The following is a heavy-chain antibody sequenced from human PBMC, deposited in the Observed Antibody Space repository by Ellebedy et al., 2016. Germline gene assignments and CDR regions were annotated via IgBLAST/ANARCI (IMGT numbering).Heavy chain of an antibody. D-gene: IGHD3-3*01. J-gene: IGHJ4*02. V-gene: IGHV3-23*01. CDR3: ASSGYDFWNGLYYFDY. CDR2: ISGSGGST. Sequence: GESLKISXAASGFTFSSYAMNWVRQAPGKGLEWVSAISGSGGSTYYADSVKGRFTISRDNSKNTLYLEMNSLRAEDTAVYYCASSGYDFWNGLYYFDYWGQGTLVTVSS. CDR1: GFTFSSYA.